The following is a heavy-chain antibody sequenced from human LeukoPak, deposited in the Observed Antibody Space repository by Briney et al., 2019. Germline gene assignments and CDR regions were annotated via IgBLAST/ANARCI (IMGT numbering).Heavy chain of an antibody. V-gene: IGHV1-46*01. D-gene: IGHD6-13*01. CDR2: INSSGGST. CDR3: ARAVAAGRRFDY. J-gene: IGHJ4*02. Sequence: GASVKVSCKASGYTFTSNYIHWVRQAPGQGLEWMGTINSSGGSTTFAQKFQGRVTMTRDTSTSTLYMELSSLESDDTAMYFCARAVAAGRRFDYWGQGTLAIVSS. CDR1: GYTFTSNY.